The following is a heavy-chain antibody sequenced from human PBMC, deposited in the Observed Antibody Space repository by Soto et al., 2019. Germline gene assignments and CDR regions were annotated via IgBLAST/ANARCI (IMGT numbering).Heavy chain of an antibody. CDR2: IFHSGST. Sequence: QLQLQESGSGLVKPSQTLSLTCAVSGGSISSGGYSWSWLRQPPGKGLEWIGYIFHSGSTYYNPSIKRRVTLSVDGSSTHVALQLRSVTAADTAVYYCARECGSVSTDGSCNVWGRGTLVTVSS. CDR3: ARECGSVSTDGSCNV. CDR1: GGSISSGGYS. J-gene: IGHJ2*01. V-gene: IGHV4-30-2*01. D-gene: IGHD1-26*01.